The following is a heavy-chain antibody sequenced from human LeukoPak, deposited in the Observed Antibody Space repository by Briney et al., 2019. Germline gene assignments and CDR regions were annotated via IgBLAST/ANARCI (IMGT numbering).Heavy chain of an antibody. CDR2: ISYDGSNK. J-gene: IGHJ4*02. D-gene: IGHD7-27*01. CDR1: GFTFSSYA. CDR3: ARDLAWGAFDY. Sequence: GGSLRLSCAASGFTFSSYAMHWVRQAPGKGLEWVAVISYDGSNKYYADSVKGRFTISRDDSRNTLSLQMNSLRVEDTAVYYCARDLAWGAFDYWGQGILVAVSS. V-gene: IGHV3-30*04.